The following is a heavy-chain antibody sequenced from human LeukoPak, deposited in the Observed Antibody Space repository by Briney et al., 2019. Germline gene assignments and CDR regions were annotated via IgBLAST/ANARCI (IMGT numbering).Heavy chain of an antibody. V-gene: IGHV4-31*03. CDR1: GGSISSGGYY. CDR3: ASYCSSTSCHEASAFDI. D-gene: IGHD2-2*01. Sequence: PSQTLSLTCTVSGGSISSGGYYWSWIRQHLGKGLEWIGYIYYSGSTYYNPSLKSRVTISVDTSKNQFSLKLSSVTAADTAVYYCASYCSSTSCHEASAFDIWSQGTMVTVSS. J-gene: IGHJ3*02. CDR2: IYYSGST.